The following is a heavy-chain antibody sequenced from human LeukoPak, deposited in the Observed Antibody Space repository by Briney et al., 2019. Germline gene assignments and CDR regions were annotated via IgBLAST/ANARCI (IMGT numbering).Heavy chain of an antibody. J-gene: IGHJ3*02. Sequence: PGGSLRLSCAASGFTFSSYAMSWVRQAPGKGLEWVSAISGSGGSTYYADSVKGRFTISRDNSKNTLYLQMNSLRAEDTAVYYCAKMGYSGYYTALGDAFDIWGQGTMVTVSS. D-gene: IGHD3-22*01. CDR3: AKMGYSGYYTALGDAFDI. V-gene: IGHV3-23*01. CDR2: ISGSGGST. CDR1: GFTFSSYA.